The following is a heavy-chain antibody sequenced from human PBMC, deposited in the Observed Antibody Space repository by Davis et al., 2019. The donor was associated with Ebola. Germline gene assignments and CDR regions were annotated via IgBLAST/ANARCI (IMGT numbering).Heavy chain of an antibody. CDR3: ASTYYDFWSGLNMDV. Sequence: GESLKISCAASGFTFSDHYMDWVRQAPGKGLEWVGRTRNKANSYTTEYAASVKGRFTISRDDSKNSLYLQMNSLKTEDTAVYYCASTYYDFWSGLNMDVWGQGTTVTVSS. D-gene: IGHD3-3*01. CDR1: GFTFSDHY. J-gene: IGHJ6*02. CDR2: TRNKANSYTT. V-gene: IGHV3-72*01.